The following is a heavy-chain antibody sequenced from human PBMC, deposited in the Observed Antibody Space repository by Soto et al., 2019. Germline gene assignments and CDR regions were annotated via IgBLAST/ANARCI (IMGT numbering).Heavy chain of an antibody. CDR3: ARGFDLQYGMDV. D-gene: IGHD3-10*01. V-gene: IGHV3-48*02. J-gene: IGHJ6*02. Sequence: GGSLRLSCAASGFTLSPYGMNWVRQAPRKGLEWISYISGSSNTINYADSVKGRFTISRDNTKNSLYLQMNSLRDEDTAVYYCARGFDLQYGMDVWGQGTTVTVSS. CDR2: ISGSSNTI. CDR1: GFTLSPYG.